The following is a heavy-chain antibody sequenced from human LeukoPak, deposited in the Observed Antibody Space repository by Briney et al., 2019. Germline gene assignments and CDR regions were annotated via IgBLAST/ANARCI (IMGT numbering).Heavy chain of an antibody. Sequence: LEWMGIINPSGGSTSYAQKFQGRVTVTRDTSTSTVYMELSSLRSEDTAVYYCARGGGNFDYWGQGTLVTVSS. D-gene: IGHD2-15*01. CDR3: ARGGGNFDY. V-gene: IGHV1-46*01. CDR2: INPSGGST. J-gene: IGHJ4*02.